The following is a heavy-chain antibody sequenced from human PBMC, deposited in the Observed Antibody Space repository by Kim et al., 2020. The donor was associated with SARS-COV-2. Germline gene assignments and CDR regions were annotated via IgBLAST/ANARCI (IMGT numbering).Heavy chain of an antibody. D-gene: IGHD1-26*01. CDR3: ARVGATFSHSYGRDV. CDR1: GDTFSSYA. V-gene: IGHV1-69*13. J-gene: IGHJ6*02. Sequence: SVKVSCKASGDTFSSYAINWVRQAPGQGLEWMGGIIPIFGTAYYAQKFQGRVTITADESTSTAYMDLSSLRSEDTAVYFCARVGATFSHSYGRDVWGQGTTVTVSS. CDR2: IIPIFGTA.